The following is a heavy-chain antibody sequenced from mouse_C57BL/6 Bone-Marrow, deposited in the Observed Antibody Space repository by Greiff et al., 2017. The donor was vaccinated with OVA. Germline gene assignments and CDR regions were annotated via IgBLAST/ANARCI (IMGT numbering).Heavy chain of an antibody. CDR2: IRNKANGYTT. CDR3: ARYRYAGSSDWYFDV. V-gene: IGHV7-3*01. J-gene: IGHJ1*03. CDR1: GFTFTDYY. Sequence: EVHLVESGGGLVQPGGSLSLSCAASGFTFTDYYMSWVRQPPGKALEWLGFIRNKANGYTTEYSASVKGRFTISRDNSQSILYLQMNALRAEDSATYYCARYRYAGSSDWYFDVWGTGTTVTVSS. D-gene: IGHD1-1*01.